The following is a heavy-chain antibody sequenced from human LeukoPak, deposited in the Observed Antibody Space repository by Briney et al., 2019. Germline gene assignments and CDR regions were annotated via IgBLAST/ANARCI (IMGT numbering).Heavy chain of an antibody. CDR2: ISAYNGNT. J-gene: IGHJ4*02. CDR3: ARPIVVVPAALGFDY. Sequence: ASVKVSCKASGYTFTSYGISWVRQAPGQGLEWMVWISAYNGNTNYAQKLQGRVTMTTDTSTSTAYMELRSLRSDDTAVYYCARPIVVVPAALGFDYWGQGTLVTVSS. CDR1: GYTFTSYG. V-gene: IGHV1-18*01. D-gene: IGHD2-2*01.